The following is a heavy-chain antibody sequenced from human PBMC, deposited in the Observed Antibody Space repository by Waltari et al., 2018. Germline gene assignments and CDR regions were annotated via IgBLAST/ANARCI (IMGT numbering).Heavy chain of an antibody. V-gene: IGHV3-66*02. J-gene: IGHJ6*02. CDR1: GFSVSSNY. Sequence: EVQLVESGGGLVQPGGSLRLSCAASGFSVSSNYMSWVRQAPGKGLEWVSVIFVGGSTSHADSVKGRFTISRDISKSTLYLQMNSLRVEDTAVYYCARGRNTNYVVYGMDVWGQGTTVTVSS. D-gene: IGHD4-4*01. CDR2: IFVGGST. CDR3: ARGRNTNYVVYGMDV.